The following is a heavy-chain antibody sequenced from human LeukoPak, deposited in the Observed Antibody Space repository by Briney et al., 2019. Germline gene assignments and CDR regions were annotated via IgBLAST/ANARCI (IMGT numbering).Heavy chain of an antibody. V-gene: IGHV4-34*01. Sequence: SETLSLTCAIYGGSFSGYYWSWIRQPAGKGLEWIGEINHSGSTNYNPSLKSRVTISVDTSKNQFSLKLSSVTAADTAVYYCARVPTRKPKSIFGVVSSLYYFDYWGQGTLVTVSS. CDR1: GGSFSGYY. CDR3: ARVPTRKPKSIFGVVSSLYYFDY. J-gene: IGHJ4*02. CDR2: INHSGST. D-gene: IGHD3-3*01.